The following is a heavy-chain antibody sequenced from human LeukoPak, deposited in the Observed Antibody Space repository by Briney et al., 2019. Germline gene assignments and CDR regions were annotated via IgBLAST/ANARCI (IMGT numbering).Heavy chain of an antibody. CDR1: GFPFSSYA. J-gene: IGHJ5*02. CDR3: ARAQVGAPTDL. CDR2: IHGDGDNI. Sequence: GGSLRLSCAASGFPFSSYAMYWVRQAPGKGLVWVARIHGDGDNISYADSVRGRFTISRDNAKDTLYLHMNSLRPEGTAVYYCARAQVGAPTDLWGQGTLVTVSS. V-gene: IGHV3-74*01. D-gene: IGHD1-26*01.